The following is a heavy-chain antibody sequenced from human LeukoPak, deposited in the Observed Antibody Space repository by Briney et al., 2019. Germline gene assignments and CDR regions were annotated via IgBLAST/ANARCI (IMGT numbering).Heavy chain of an antibody. CDR3: AKPQGEWFKYYYMDV. D-gene: IGHD3-3*01. CDR2: ISGSDGTT. Sequence: GGSLRLSCAASGFTVSSYAMSWVRQAPGKGLEWVSGISGSDGTTYYADSVKGRFTISRDNYKNTLYLQLNSLRAEDTAVYYCAKPQGEWFKYYYMDVWGKGTTVTVSS. V-gene: IGHV3-23*01. CDR1: GFTVSSYA. J-gene: IGHJ6*03.